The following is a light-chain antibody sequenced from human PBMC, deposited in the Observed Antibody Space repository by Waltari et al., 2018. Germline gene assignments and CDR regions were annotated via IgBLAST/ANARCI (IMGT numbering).Light chain of an antibody. CDR3: LSYAATVSFG. CDR2: GVS. J-gene: IGLJ2*01. V-gene: IGLV2-23*02. CDR1: SSDVGNNNH. Sequence: QPALTQPASVSGSPGQSITTSCTGTSSDVGNNNHVCWYQKHPDKVPKLIIYGVSKRPYGVSDRFSGSKSGNTASLTISGLQAEDEADYYCLSYAATVSFGFGGGTKLTVL.